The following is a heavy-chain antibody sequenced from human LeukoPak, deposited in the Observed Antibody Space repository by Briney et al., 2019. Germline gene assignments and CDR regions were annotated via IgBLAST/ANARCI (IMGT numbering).Heavy chain of an antibody. CDR1: GGSISSYY. D-gene: IGHD1-1*01. J-gene: IGHJ6*03. CDR2: IYTSGST. V-gene: IGHV4-4*08. CDR3: ARGLTGPTVRYYYNYYMDV. Sequence: SETLSLTRTVSGGSISSYYWSWIRQPPGKGLEWIGRIYTSGSTNYNPSLRSRVTISVDKSKNQFSLKLSTVTAADTAVYYCARGLTGPTVRYYYNYYMDVWGKGITVSISS.